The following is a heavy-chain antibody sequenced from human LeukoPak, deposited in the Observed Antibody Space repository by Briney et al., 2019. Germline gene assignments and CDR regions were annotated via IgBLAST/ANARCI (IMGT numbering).Heavy chain of an antibody. Sequence: GASVSVSCKASGYTFTTYGINWVRPAPGQRREWMGWISAYNGNTNYTQKNQGRVTMTTDTSKSTAYMELRRLRSDDTAVYYCARDPSITAAVPGYWGQGTLVTVSS. CDR3: ARDPSITAAVPGY. D-gene: IGHD6-13*01. CDR1: GYTFTTYG. J-gene: IGHJ4*02. CDR2: ISAYNGNT. V-gene: IGHV1-18*01.